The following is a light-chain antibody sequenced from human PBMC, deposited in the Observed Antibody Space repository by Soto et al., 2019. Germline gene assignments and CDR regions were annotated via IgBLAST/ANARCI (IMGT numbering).Light chain of an antibody. Sequence: QSVLTQPPSASGSPGQSVTISCTGTSSDVGRYNYVSWYQQHPGKAPKLMISEVTKRPSGVPDRFSDSKSGNTASLTVSGLQAEDEADYYCSSYAGGNNLYVFGTGTKVTVL. J-gene: IGLJ1*01. V-gene: IGLV2-8*01. CDR2: EVT. CDR3: SSYAGGNNLYV. CDR1: SSDVGRYNY.